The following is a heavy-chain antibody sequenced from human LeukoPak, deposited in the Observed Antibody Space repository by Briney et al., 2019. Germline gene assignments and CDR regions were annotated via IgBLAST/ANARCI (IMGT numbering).Heavy chain of an antibody. CDR3: ARYHSGYDDY. CDR2: IYYSGNT. D-gene: IGHD5-12*01. Sequence: SETLSLTCTVSGYSITSGYYWGWIRQPPGKGLEWIGSIYYSGNTYYNPSLKSRITMSVDTSKSQFSLKLSSVTAADTALYYCARYHSGYDDYWGQGTLVTVSS. V-gene: IGHV4-38-2*02. J-gene: IGHJ4*02. CDR1: GYSITSGYY.